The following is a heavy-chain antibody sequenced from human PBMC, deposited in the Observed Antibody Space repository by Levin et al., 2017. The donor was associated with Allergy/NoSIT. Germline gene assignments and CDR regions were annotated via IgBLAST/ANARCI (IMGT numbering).Heavy chain of an antibody. D-gene: IGHD3-3*01. V-gene: IGHV4-34*01. Sequence: SQTLSLTCAVYGGSFSGYYWSWIRQPPGKGLEWIGEINHSGSTNYNPSLKSRVTISVDTSKNQFSLKLSSVTAADTAVYYCARKGTILVPPNWFDPWGQGTLVTVSS. J-gene: IGHJ5*02. CDR1: GGSFSGYY. CDR3: ARKGTILVPPNWFDP. CDR2: INHSGST.